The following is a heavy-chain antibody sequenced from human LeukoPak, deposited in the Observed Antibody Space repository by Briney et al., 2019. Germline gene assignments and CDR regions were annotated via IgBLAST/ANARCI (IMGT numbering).Heavy chain of an antibody. V-gene: IGHV3-23*01. CDR2: VCDSGGTT. D-gene: IGHD5/OR15-5a*01. J-gene: IGHJ4*02. CDR3: AKDLSQDGSVSYRGAD. CDR1: GFTFSHYA. Sequence: VGSLRHSCAAPGFTFSHYAMSWVRQAPGKGLEWVSTVCDSGGTTYYADSVKGRFTISRDNSKDTAYLQMNSLRAEDTGVYFCAKDLSQDGSVSYRGADWGQGTLVTVSS.